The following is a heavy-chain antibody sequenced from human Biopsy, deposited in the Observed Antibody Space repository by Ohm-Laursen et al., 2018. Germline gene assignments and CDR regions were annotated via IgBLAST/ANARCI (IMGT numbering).Heavy chain of an antibody. CDR1: GYNFRGYH. CDR2: INPDTGET. Sequence: ASVKVSCKASGYNFRGYHLHWVRLAPGQGLEWMGWINPDTGETRYAPKFQGRLALTRDVSVNTSYLELSSLGSDDTAIYFCAKPSGGVSTIGFDPWGQGTQIIVS. J-gene: IGHJ5*02. CDR3: AKPSGGVSTIGFDP. D-gene: IGHD5/OR15-5a*01. V-gene: IGHV1-2*02.